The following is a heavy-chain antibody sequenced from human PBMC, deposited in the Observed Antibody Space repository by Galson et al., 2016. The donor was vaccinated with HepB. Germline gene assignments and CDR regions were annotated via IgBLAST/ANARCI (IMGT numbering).Heavy chain of an antibody. V-gene: IGHV3-30*18. CDR2: ISYEGSHK. J-gene: IGHJ6*02. Sequence: LRLSCAASGFSFNTYGMHWVRQAPGKGLEWVAVISYEGSHKYYADSVKGRITISRDNSKNTLYLQMNSLRAEDTAVYYCAKDYSGYDWGIGYYYYAVDVWGQGTTVTVSS. CDR3: AKDYSGYDWGIGYYYYAVDV. CDR1: GFSFNTYG. D-gene: IGHD5-12*01.